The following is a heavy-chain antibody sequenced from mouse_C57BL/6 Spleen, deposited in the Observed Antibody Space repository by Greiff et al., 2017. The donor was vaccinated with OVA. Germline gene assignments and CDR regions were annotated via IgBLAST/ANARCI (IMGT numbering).Heavy chain of an antibody. CDR1: GYSITSGYY. CDR2: ISYDGSN. J-gene: IGHJ4*01. D-gene: IGHD2-3*01. V-gene: IGHV3-6*01. Sequence: EVKLMESGPGLVKPSQSLSLTCSVTGYSITSGYYWNWIRQFPGNTLEWMGYISYDGSNNYNPSLKNRVSITRNTSKNQFCLKLNAVTTEDTATYYCARDRGYSYAMDYWGQGTSVTVSS. CDR3: ARDRGYSYAMDY.